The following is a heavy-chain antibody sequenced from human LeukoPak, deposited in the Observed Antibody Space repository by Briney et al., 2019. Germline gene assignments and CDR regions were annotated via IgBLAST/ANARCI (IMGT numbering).Heavy chain of an antibody. V-gene: IGHV5-51*01. J-gene: IGHJ4*02. CDR1: GYSFTTYW. D-gene: IGHD1-26*01. Sequence: GESLKISCKGSGYSFTTYWIGWVRQIPGKGLEWMGIIYPGDSDTRYSPSFQGQVTISADKSISTAYLQWSSLKASDTAMYYCARQGTSGSSPLDYWGQGTLVTVSS. CDR3: ARQGTSGSSPLDY. CDR2: IYPGDSDT.